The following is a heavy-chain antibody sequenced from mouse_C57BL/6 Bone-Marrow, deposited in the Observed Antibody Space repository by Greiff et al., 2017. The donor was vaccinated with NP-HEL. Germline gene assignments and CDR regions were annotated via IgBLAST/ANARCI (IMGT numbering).Heavy chain of an antibody. D-gene: IGHD1-1*01. Sequence: VQVVESGAELARPGASVKLSCKASGYTFTSYGISWVKQRPGQGLEWIGEIYPRSGNTYYNEKFKGKATLTADKSSSTAYMELRSLTSEDSAVYFCAREYYGSSAWFAYWGQGTLVTVSA. CDR2: IYPRSGNT. CDR3: AREYYGSSAWFAY. V-gene: IGHV1-81*01. J-gene: IGHJ3*01. CDR1: GYTFTSYG.